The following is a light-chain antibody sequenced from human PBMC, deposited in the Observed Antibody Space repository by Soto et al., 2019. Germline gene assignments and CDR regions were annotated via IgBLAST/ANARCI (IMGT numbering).Light chain of an antibody. CDR3: QQYVRSPIT. CDR1: PSLSSGY. Sequence: ETVSTQSPGTLSLSPGEKATLSCRASPSLSSGYLAWYQQRPGQAPRLVIYDAASRAAGIPDRFSGIGSGTDFTLTVSRLEPEDFAVYYCQQYVRSPITFGQGTRLQLK. CDR2: DAA. J-gene: IGKJ5*01. V-gene: IGKV3-20*01.